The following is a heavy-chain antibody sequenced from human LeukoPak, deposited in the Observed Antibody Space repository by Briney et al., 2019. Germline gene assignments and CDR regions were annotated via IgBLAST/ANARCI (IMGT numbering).Heavy chain of an antibody. CDR3: ARAAAAGPFDI. CDR1: GGSISSYY. V-gene: IGHV4-59*12. D-gene: IGHD6-13*01. Sequence: SETLSLTCTVSGGSISSYYWSWIRQPPGKGLEWIGYIYYSGSTNYNPSLKSRVTISVDTSKNQFSLKLSSVTAADTAVYYCARAAAAGPFDIWGQGTMVTVSS. CDR2: IYYSGST. J-gene: IGHJ3*02.